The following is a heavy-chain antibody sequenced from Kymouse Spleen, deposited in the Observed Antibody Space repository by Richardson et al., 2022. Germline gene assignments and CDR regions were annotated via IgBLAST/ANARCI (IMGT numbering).Heavy chain of an antibody. V-gene: IGHV4-34*01. CDR2: INHSGST. Sequence: QVQLQQWGAGLLKPSETLSLTCAVYGGSFSGYYWSWIRQPPGKGLEWIGEINHSGSTNYNPSLKSRVTISVDTSKNQFSLKLSSVTAADTAVYYCAREELGRDYYYGMDVWGQGTTVTVSS. CDR3: AREELGRDYYYGMDV. J-gene: IGHJ6*02. D-gene: IGHD7-27*02. CDR1: GGSFSGYY.